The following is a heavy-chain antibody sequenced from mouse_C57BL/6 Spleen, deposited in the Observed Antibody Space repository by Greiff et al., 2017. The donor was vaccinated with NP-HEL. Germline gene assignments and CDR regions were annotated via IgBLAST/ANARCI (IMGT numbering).Heavy chain of an antibody. Sequence: EVQLQQSGPGLVKPSQSLSLTCSVTGYSITSGYYWNWIRQFPGNKLEWMGYISYDGSNNYNPSLKNRISITRDTSKNQFFLKLNSVTTEDTATYYCAREGATGFAYWGQGTLVTVSA. V-gene: IGHV3-6*01. CDR2: ISYDGSN. J-gene: IGHJ3*01. CDR1: GYSITSGYY. D-gene: IGHD4-1*02. CDR3: AREGATGFAY.